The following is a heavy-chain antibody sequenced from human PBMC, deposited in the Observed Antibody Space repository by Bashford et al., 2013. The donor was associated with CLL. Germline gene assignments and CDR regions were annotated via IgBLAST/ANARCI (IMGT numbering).Heavy chain of an antibody. V-gene: IGHV4-39*01. J-gene: IGHJ5*02. CDR1: GDSISNSAYY. CDR3: AVCGGGSCYHQYNCFDP. CDR2: VYYSGVH. Sequence: SETLSLTCAVSGDSISNSAYYWGWIRQPPGRGLEWIGRVYYSGVHVLQPVPSKSRVTLSVDKSKNQFSLDLTSVTAADAAVYFCAVCGGGSCYHQYNCFDPWGQGTLVTVSS. D-gene: IGHD2-15*01.